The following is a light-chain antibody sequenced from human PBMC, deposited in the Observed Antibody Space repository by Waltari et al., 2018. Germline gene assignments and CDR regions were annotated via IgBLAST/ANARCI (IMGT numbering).Light chain of an antibody. CDR2: DDG. CDR1: KIGSKN. Sequence: SYELTPPPSVSVAPRQTARLPWDGDKIGSKNFPWYQHKPGQAPVLVGYDDGDRPSGIPERFSGSNSGNTAALTISRVDAGDEAEYYCQVWDSGSDHYVFGTVTKVTVL. J-gene: IGLJ1*01. V-gene: IGLV3-21*02. CDR3: QVWDSGSDHYV.